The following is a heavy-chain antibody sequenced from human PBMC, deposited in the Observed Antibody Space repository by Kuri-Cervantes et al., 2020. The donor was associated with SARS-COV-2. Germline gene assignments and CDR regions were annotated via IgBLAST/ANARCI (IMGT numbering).Heavy chain of an antibody. CDR3: ARGSSGYDLTFDY. V-gene: IGHV3-11*06. J-gene: IGHJ4*02. CDR2: ISSSSSYT. D-gene: IGHD5-12*01. CDR1: GFPLSDYY. Sequence: GESLRLSCAASGFPLSDYYMSWIRQAPGKGLEWVSYISSSSSYTNYADSVKGRFTISRDNAKNSLYLQMNSLRAEDTAVYYCARGSSGYDLTFDYWGQGTLVTDSS.